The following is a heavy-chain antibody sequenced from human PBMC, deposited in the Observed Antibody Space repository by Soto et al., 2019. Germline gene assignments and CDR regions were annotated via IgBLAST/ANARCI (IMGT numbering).Heavy chain of an antibody. CDR1: GYTFTAYT. CDR3: ARALGRMGWLQSVSGH. D-gene: IGHD5-12*01. CDR2: ISPHNGNT. Sequence: QVHLVQSGAEVKEPVASVKGSCKTSGYTFTAYTINWVRQDPGQGLEWMGWISPHNGNTNSAQRLQGRVTMTTDTSTSTAYMELRSLRSDDTAVYFCARALGRMGWLQSVSGHWGQGTLLTVSS. J-gene: IGHJ4*02. V-gene: IGHV1-18*01.